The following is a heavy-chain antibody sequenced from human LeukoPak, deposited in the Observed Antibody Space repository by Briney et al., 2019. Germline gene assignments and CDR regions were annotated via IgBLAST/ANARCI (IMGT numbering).Heavy chain of an antibody. D-gene: IGHD3-10*01. Sequence: GASVKVSCKASGYTFTSYGISWVRQAPGQGLEWMGWIKAYNGNTNYAQKLQGRVTMTTDTSTSTAYMELRSLRSDDTAVYYCARDSITMVRGDRNWFDPWGQGTLVTVSS. CDR3: ARDSITMVRGDRNWFDP. CDR1: GYTFTSYG. CDR2: IKAYNGNT. V-gene: IGHV1-18*01. J-gene: IGHJ5*02.